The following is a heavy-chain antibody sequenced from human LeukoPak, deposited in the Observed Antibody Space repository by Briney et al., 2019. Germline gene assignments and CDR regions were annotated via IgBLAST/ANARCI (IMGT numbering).Heavy chain of an antibody. CDR3: ARESGDGFVDY. V-gene: IGHV4-61*01. J-gene: IGHJ4*02. Sequence: SETLSLTCTVSGGSVSSGSYYWSWIRQPPGKGLEWIGYIYYSGSTNYNPSLKSRVTISVDTSKNQFSLKLSSVTAADTAVYYCARESGDGFVDYWGQGTLVTVPS. CDR1: GGSVSSGSYY. CDR2: IYYSGST. D-gene: IGHD1-26*01.